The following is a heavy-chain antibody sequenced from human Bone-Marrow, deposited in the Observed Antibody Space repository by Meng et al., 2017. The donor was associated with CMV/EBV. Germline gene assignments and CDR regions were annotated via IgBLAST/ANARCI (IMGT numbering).Heavy chain of an antibody. CDR1: GFTFTTYA. V-gene: IGHV3-21*06. CDR2: INTDSTNT. CDR3: ARGQISYHLVYYFDH. D-gene: IGHD2-2*01. Sequence: GGSLRLSCAASGFTFTTYAMNWVRQAPGKGLEWVSSINTDSTNTSYTDSVKGRFTISRDDAKNSVYLQMNSLRADDTAVYYCARGQISYHLVYYFDHWGHGKLVNVYS. J-gene: IGHJ4*01.